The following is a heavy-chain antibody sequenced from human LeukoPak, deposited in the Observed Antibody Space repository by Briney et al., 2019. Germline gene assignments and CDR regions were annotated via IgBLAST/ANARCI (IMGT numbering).Heavy chain of an antibody. V-gene: IGHV3-72*01. CDR3: TRSSSGWYNWFDP. J-gene: IGHJ5*02. CDR2: IRNKPNDYTT. D-gene: IGHD6-19*01. CDR1: GFTFSDHY. Sequence: GGSLRLSCAASGFTFSDHYMDWVRQAPGKGLEWVGRIRNKPNDYTTEYAASVRGRFTISRDDSKNSVYLQMNGLKIEDTAVYYCTRSSSGWYNWFDPWGQGTLVTVSS.